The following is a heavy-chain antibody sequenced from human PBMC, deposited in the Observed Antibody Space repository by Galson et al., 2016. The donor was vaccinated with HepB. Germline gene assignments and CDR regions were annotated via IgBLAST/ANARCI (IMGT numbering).Heavy chain of an antibody. CDR3: ARATQPYISGFLDS. Sequence: SLRLSCAASAFNFSAHALHWVRQPPGRGLEWVAVISNDDRQISYSESVRGRFTISRDNSKNTLFLQMDSLTEDDTALFFCARATQPYISGFLDSWGQGTLVTVSS. J-gene: IGHJ4*02. V-gene: IGHV3-30*04. CDR2: ISNDDRQI. D-gene: IGHD6-19*01. CDR1: AFNFSAHA.